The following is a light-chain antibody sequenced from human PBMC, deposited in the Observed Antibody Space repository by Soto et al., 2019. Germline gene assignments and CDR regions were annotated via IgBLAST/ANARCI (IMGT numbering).Light chain of an antibody. CDR1: QSVSSK. V-gene: IGKV3-15*01. Sequence: EIVMTQSPATLSVSPGEGATLSCRASQSVSSKLAWYQQKPGQAPRLLIYDTSTRAPCISARFSGSGSGTEFTLTISSLQSEDFAVYYCQEYIQWPPGMFGPGTKVDIK. J-gene: IGKJ1*01. CDR3: QEYIQWPPGM. CDR2: DTS.